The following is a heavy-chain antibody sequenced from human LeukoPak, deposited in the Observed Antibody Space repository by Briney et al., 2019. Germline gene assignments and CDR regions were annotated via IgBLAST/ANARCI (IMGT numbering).Heavy chain of an antibody. Sequence: PSETLSLTCTVSGGSISSYYWSWIRQPPGKGLEWIGYIYYSGSTNYNPSLKSRVTISVDTSKNQFSLKLSSVTAADTAVYYCARGRGYSSGSPYAFDIWGQGTMVTVSS. J-gene: IGHJ3*02. CDR2: IYYSGST. CDR3: ARGRGYSSGSPYAFDI. V-gene: IGHV4-59*01. D-gene: IGHD6-19*01. CDR1: GGSISSYY.